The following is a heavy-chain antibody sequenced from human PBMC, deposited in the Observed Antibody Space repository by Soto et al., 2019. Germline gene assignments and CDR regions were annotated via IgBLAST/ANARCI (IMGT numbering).Heavy chain of an antibody. D-gene: IGHD3-22*01. CDR1: GYTFTSYY. CDR3: ARESNYYDSSGYYPGSDYYYGMDV. J-gene: IGHJ6*02. Sequence: GASVKVSCKASGYTFTSYYMHWVRQAPGQGLEWMGIINPSGGSTSYAQKFQGRVTMTRDTSTSTVYMELSSLRSEDTAVYYCARESNYYDSSGYYPGSDYYYGMDVWGQGTTVTVSS. CDR2: INPSGGST. V-gene: IGHV1-46*01.